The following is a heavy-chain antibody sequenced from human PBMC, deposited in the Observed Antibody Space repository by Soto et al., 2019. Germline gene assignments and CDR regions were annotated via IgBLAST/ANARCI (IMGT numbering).Heavy chain of an antibody. CDR2: ISAYNGNT. V-gene: IGHV1-18*01. CDR1: GDRFTSWG. J-gene: IGHJ5*02. Sequence: VCWEACGDRFTSWGIGWARQAHGQGLEWMGWISAYNGNTNYAQKLQGRVTMTTDTSTSTAYMELRSLRSDDTAVYYCARGGSDLQPWGQGTLVTVSS. CDR3: ARGGSDLQP.